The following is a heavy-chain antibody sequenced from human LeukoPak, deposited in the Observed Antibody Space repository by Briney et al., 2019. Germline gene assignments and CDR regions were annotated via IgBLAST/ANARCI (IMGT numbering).Heavy chain of an antibody. CDR2: IYYSGST. Sequence: PSETLSLTCTGSGGSISSSSYYWGWIRQPPGKGLEWIGSIYYSGSTYYNPSLKSRVTISVDTSKNQFSLKLSSVTATDTAVYYCARHPYYYYMDVWGKGTTVTVSS. V-gene: IGHV4-39*01. CDR1: GGSISSSSYY. J-gene: IGHJ6*03. CDR3: ARHPYYYYMDV.